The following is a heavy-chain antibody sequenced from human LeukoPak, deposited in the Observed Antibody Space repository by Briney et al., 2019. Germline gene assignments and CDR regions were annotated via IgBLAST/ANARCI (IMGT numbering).Heavy chain of an antibody. CDR2: IRYDGSNK. D-gene: IGHD6-19*01. V-gene: IGHV3-30*02. CDR1: GFTFSSYG. J-gene: IGHJ2*01. CDR3: AREYSSGWYSRYFDL. Sequence: GGSLRLSCAASGFTFSSYGMHWVRQAPGKGLEWVAFIRYDGSNKYYADSVKGRFTISRDNSKNTLYLQMNSLRAEDTAVYYCAREYSSGWYSRYFDLWGRGTLVTVSS.